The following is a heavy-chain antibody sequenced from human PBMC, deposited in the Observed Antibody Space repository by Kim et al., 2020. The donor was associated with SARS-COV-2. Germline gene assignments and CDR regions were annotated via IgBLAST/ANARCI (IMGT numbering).Heavy chain of an antibody. V-gene: IGHV4-59*09. D-gene: IGHD4-17*01. Sequence: YSGSTNYNPALKSRVTISVDTSKNQFSLKLSSVTAADTAVYYCARGYGDYWGQGTLVTVSS. CDR2: YSGST. J-gene: IGHJ4*02. CDR3: ARGYGDY.